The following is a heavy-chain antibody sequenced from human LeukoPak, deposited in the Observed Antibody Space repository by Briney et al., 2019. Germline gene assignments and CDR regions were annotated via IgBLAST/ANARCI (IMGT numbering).Heavy chain of an antibody. Sequence: GGSLRLSCAASGFTFSSDAMNWVRLAPGKGLEWVSSVGGSSGGSTQYADAVKGRFTVSRDNSKSTLYLQMNSLRADDTAVYYCAKTRPLDSSSWSHGDYWGQGTLVTVSS. CDR3: AKTRPLDSSSWSHGDY. V-gene: IGHV3-23*01. D-gene: IGHD6-13*01. J-gene: IGHJ4*02. CDR1: GFTFSSDA. CDR2: VGGSSGGST.